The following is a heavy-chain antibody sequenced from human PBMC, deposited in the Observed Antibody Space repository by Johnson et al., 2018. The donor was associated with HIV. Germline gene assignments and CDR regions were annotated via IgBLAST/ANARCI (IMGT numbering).Heavy chain of an antibody. CDR2: IGTAVDT. Sequence: VQLVESGGGLVQPGGSLRLSCAASGFTFSSYDMHWVRQATGKGLEWVSTIGTAVDTYYPGSVKGRFTISRATAKNSLYLQMNSLRAGDTAMYYCARGGSRITIFGVVTNLGAFDIWGQGTMVTVSS. CDR1: GFTFSSYD. D-gene: IGHD3-3*01. J-gene: IGHJ3*02. CDR3: ARGGSRITIFGVVTNLGAFDI. V-gene: IGHV3-13*01.